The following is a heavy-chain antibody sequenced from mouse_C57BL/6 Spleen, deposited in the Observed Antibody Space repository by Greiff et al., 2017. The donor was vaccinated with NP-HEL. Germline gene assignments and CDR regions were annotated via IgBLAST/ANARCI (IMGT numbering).Heavy chain of an antibody. J-gene: IGHJ2*01. CDR3: ARDGGYGRFDY. Sequence: EVHLVESGGGLVKPGGSLKLSCAASGFTFSSYAMSWVRQTPEKRLEWVATISDGGSYTYYPDNVKGRFTISRDNAKNNLYLQMSHLKSEDTAMYYCARDGGYGRFDYWGQGTTLTVSS. CDR2: ISDGGSYT. D-gene: IGHD2-2*01. CDR1: GFTFSSYA. V-gene: IGHV5-4*01.